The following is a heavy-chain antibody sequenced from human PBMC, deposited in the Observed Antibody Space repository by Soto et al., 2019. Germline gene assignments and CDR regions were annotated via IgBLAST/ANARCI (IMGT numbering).Heavy chain of an antibody. CDR2: ISSSGSTI. V-gene: IGHV3-48*03. CDR1: GFTFSSYE. CDR3: AWGPHYYDSSGYPRLGAFDI. D-gene: IGHD3-22*01. J-gene: IGHJ3*02. Sequence: EVQLVESGGGLVQPGGSLRLSCAASGFTFSSYEMNWVRQAPGKGLEWVSYISSSGSTIYYADSVKGRFTISRDNAKNSLYLQLNSLSGEDTAVYYCAWGPHYYDSSGYPRLGAFDIWGQGTMVTVSS.